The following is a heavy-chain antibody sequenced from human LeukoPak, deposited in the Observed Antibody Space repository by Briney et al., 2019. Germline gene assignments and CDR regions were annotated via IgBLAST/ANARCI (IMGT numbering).Heavy chain of an antibody. CDR2: MYYSGST. D-gene: IGHD3-22*01. J-gene: IGHJ6*03. CDR3: ARHSPDYYDSSGYRYYYYYMDV. V-gene: IGHV4-39*01. CDR1: GGSLSSTSYY. Sequence: SEALSLTCTVSGGSLSSTSYYWGWIRQPPGKGLEWIGTMYYSGSTYYNPSLKSRVTISVDRSKNQFSLKVSSVTAADTAVYYCARHSPDYYDSSGYRYYYYYMDVWGKGTTVTVSS.